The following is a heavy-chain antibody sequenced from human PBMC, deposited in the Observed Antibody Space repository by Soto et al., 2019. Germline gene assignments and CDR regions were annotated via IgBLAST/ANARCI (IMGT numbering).Heavy chain of an antibody. J-gene: IGHJ5*02. Sequence: SEKVSCKASGGTFSSYAISWVRQAPGQGLEWMGGIIPIFGTANYAQKFEGRVTITADESTSTAYMELSSLRSEDTAVYYCARRGPHYDFWSGPNWFDPWGQGTLVTAPQ. CDR2: IIPIFGTA. V-gene: IGHV1-69*13. CDR3: ARRGPHYDFWSGPNWFDP. CDR1: GGTFSSYA. D-gene: IGHD3-3*01.